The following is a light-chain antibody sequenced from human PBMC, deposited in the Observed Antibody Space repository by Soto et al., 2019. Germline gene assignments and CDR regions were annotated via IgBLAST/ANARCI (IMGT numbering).Light chain of an antibody. J-gene: IGLJ1*01. CDR1: MRDVGAYNL. CDR2: EVR. V-gene: IGLV2-14*01. Sequence: QSALTQPASVSGSAGQSITISCSGTMRDVGAYNLVSWYQQHPGTAPKLIIYEVRNRPSGISSRFSGSRSGNTASLTISGLQAEDEADYFCCSSAPGRTVVFGTGTKVTVL. CDR3: CSSAPGRTVV.